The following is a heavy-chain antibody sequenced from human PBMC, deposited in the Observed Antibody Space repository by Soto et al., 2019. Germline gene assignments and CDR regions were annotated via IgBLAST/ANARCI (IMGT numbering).Heavy chain of an antibody. CDR1: GLTFSSYA. V-gene: IGHV3-30-3*01. CDR3: ARDRYNCTPFDY. Sequence: PGGSLRLSCAASGLTFSSYAMHWVRQAPGKGLEWVAVISYDGSNKYYADSVKGRFTISRDNSKNTLYLQMNSLRAEDTAVYYCARDRYNCTPFDYWGQGTLVTVSS. CDR2: ISYDGSNK. J-gene: IGHJ4*02. D-gene: IGHD1-1*01.